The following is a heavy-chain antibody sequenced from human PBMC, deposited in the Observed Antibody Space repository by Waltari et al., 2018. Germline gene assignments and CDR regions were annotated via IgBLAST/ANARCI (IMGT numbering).Heavy chain of an antibody. D-gene: IGHD6-13*01. CDR3: SGIEPAAGPMGAAFDI. J-gene: IGHJ3*02. CDR2: IRYDGSNK. Sequence: QVQLVESGGGVVKPGGSLSLSGAASGFTFSTNGMHWARTPQGKGLEWVAFIRYDGSNKYYADSVKGRFTISRDNSKNTLYLQMNSLRAEDTAVYYCSGIEPAAGPMGAAFDIWGQGTMVTVSS. V-gene: IGHV3-30*02. CDR1: GFTFSTNG.